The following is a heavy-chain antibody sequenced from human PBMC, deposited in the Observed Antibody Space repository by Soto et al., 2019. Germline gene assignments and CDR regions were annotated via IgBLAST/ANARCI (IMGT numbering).Heavy chain of an antibody. D-gene: IGHD4-4*01. J-gene: IGHJ3*02. CDR3: ARPLDYSKLRDAFDI. V-gene: IGHV4-39*01. CDR1: GGSISSSSYY. CDR2: IYYSGST. Sequence: QLQLQESGPGLVKPSETLSLTCTVSGGSISSSSYYWVWIRQPPGKGLEWIGSIYYSGSTYYNPSLKSRVTISVDTSKNQFSLKLSSVTAADTAVYYCARPLDYSKLRDAFDIWGQGTMVTVSS.